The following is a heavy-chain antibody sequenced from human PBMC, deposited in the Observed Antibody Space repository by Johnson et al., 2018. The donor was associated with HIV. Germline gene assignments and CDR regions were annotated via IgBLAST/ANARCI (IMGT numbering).Heavy chain of an antibody. Sequence: VQLVESGGGVVQPERSLRLSCSASGFTFSSYAMPWVRQAPGKGLEWVANINQDGREKYYVDSVKGRFTIYRDNAKNSLYLQMHSLRVEDTAVYYCARVKIAFDIWGQGTMVTVSS. CDR2: INQDGREK. V-gene: IGHV3-7*03. CDR3: ARVKIAFDI. CDR1: GFTFSSYA. J-gene: IGHJ3*02.